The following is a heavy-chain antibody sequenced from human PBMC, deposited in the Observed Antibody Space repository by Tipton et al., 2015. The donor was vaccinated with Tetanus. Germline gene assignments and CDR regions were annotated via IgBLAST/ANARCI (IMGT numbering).Heavy chain of an antibody. J-gene: IGHJ5*01. CDR2: INPIGGST. Sequence: QSGPEVKKPGASVKVSCKASGYTLTSYHMHWVRQAPGQGLEWMGIINPIGGSTSYAQKFQGRITMTGDTSTSTAYMDLNSLRSEDTAVYYCARHGSIGARFNWFDFWGQGTLVTVSS. CDR1: GYTLTSYH. CDR3: ARHGSIGARFNWFDF. D-gene: IGHD6-6*01. V-gene: IGHV1-46*01.